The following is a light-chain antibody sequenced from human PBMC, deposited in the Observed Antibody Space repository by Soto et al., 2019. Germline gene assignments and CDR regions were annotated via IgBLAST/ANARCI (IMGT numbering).Light chain of an antibody. Sequence: EIVMTQSPATLSVSPVERAALSCRASQSVSSNLAWYQQKPGKAPRLLIYGASTRATGIPARFSGSGSGTELSRSDGSLQSKEFEVYYCQEYNDWHRTFGQGPKVDI. J-gene: IGKJ1*01. CDR2: GAS. CDR1: QSVSSN. CDR3: QEYNDWHRT. V-gene: IGKV3-15*01.